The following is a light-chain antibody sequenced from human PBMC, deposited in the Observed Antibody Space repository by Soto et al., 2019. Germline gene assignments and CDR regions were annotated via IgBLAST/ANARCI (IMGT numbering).Light chain of an antibody. V-gene: IGKV3-20*01. CDR2: GAS. Sequence: EVVLTQSPVTLSLSPGERATLSCRASQSFRGLLAWYQQKPGQAPRLLIYGASTRTTGIPARFSGSGSGTDFTLTISRLEPEDFAVYYCQQYGSSLWTFGQGTKVDI. CDR3: QQYGSSLWT. J-gene: IGKJ1*01. CDR1: QSFRGL.